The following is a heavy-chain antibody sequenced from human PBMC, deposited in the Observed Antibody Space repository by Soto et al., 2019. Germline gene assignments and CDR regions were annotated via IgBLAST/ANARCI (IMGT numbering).Heavy chain of an antibody. D-gene: IGHD6-25*01. CDR2: ISAQSGDT. CDR3: ARGGHLYYMDV. J-gene: IGHJ6*03. CDR1: GFIFTNYG. Sequence: ASVKVSCKASGFIFTNYGINWVRQAPGQGLEWMGWISAQSGDTNHAQSLRGRVTVTTDTSTSTAYMELRSLRADDTAVYFCARGGHLYYMDVWGKGTKVTVSS. V-gene: IGHV1-18*01.